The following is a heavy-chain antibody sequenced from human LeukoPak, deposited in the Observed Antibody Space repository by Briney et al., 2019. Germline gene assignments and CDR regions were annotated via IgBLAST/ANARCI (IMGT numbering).Heavy chain of an antibody. J-gene: IGHJ5*02. CDR1: GGTFSSYA. CDR2: IIPIFGTA. D-gene: IGHD4-17*01. CDR3: ARALETTVSTSYNWFDP. V-gene: IGHV1-69*13. Sequence: SVKVSCKASGGTFSSYAISWVRQAPGQGLEWMGGIIPIFGTANYAQKFQGRVTITADGSTSTAYMELSSLRSEDTAVYYCARALETTVSTSYNWFDPWGQGTLVTVSS.